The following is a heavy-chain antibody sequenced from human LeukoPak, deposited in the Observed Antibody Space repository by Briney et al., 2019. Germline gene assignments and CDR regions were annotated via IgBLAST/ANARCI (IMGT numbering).Heavy chain of an antibody. CDR2: IKHDGSEK. CDR3: ARDVLSAFDI. J-gene: IGHJ3*02. Sequence: PGGSLRLSCAASGFTFSIYWLHWVRHAPGRGLEWVSNIKHDGSEKYYVDSVKGRFTLSRDNAKNSLYLQMNTLGAEDTAVYYCARDVLSAFDICGEGTMVSDS. V-gene: IGHV3-7*01. CDR1: GFTFSIYW. D-gene: IGHD3-3*01.